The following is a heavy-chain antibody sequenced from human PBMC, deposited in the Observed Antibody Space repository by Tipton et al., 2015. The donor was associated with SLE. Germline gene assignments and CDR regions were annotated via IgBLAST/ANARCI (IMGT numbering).Heavy chain of an antibody. V-gene: IGHV4-59*08. CDR2: ISYSGGS. J-gene: IGHJ4*02. CDR1: GVSISDHS. CDR3: AGRFRDSYYFDY. Sequence: LRLSCTVSGVSISDHSWGWIRQPPGKGLEWIGYISYSGGSNYNPSLKSQVTISLDTSKNQVSLKVSSLTAADTAVYYCAGRFRDSYYFDYWGQGTLVTVSS.